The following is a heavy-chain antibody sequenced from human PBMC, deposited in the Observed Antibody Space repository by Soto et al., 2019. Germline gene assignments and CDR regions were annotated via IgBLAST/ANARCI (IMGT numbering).Heavy chain of an antibody. CDR3: ARGLPPRPTWSYGMDV. CDR1: GGSFSGYY. J-gene: IGHJ6*02. Sequence: SETLSLTCAVYGGSFSGYYWSWIRQPPGKGLEWIGEINHSGSTNYNPSLKSRVTISVDTSKNQFSLKLSSVTAADTAVYYCARGLPPRPTWSYGMDVWGQGTTVTVSS. CDR2: INHSGST. V-gene: IGHV4-34*01.